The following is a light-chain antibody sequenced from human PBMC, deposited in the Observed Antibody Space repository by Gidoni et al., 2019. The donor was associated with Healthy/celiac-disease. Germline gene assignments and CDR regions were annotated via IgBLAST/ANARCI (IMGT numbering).Light chain of an antibody. CDR1: QSVLYSSNNKNY. CDR3: QQYYSTHWT. Sequence: DIVMPPSPDSLAVSLGERATINCKSSQSVLYSSNNKNYLAWYQQKPGQPPKLLIYWASTRESGVPDRFSGSGSGTDFTLTISSLQAEDVAVYYCQQYYSTHWTFGQGTKVEIK. CDR2: WAS. V-gene: IGKV4-1*01. J-gene: IGKJ1*01.